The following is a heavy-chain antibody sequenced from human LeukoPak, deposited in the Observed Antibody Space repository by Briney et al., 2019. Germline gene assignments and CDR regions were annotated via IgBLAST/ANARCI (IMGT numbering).Heavy chain of an antibody. CDR1: GFTFSSYG. Sequence: GGSLRLSCAASGFTFSSYGMSWVRQAPGKGLEWVSAISGSGGSTYYADSVKGRFTISRDNSKNTLYLQMNSLRAEDTAVYYCASTSPSGSYYRYYYYYMDVWGKGTTVTISS. CDR2: ISGSGGST. D-gene: IGHD1-26*01. V-gene: IGHV3-23*01. J-gene: IGHJ6*03. CDR3: ASTSPSGSYYRYYYYYMDV.